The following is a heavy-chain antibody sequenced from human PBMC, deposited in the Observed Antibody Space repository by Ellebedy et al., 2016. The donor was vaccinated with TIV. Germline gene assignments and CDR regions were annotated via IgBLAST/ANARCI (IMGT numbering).Heavy chain of an antibody. D-gene: IGHD2-2*01. CDR3: ARHDIVVVPAARDYYYYMDV. J-gene: IGHJ6*03. CDR2: IYYSGST. V-gene: IGHV4-59*13. Sequence: SETLSLTXTVSGGSISSYYWSWIRQPPGKGLEWIGYIYYSGSTNYNPSLKSRVTISVDTSKNQFSLKLSSVTAADTAVYYCARHDIVVVPAARDYYYYMDVWGKGTTVTVSS. CDR1: GGSISSYY.